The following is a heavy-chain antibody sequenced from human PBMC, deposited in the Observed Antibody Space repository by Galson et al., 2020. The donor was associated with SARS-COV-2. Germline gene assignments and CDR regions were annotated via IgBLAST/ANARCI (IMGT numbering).Heavy chain of an antibody. CDR2: ISSNGGST. J-gene: IGHJ3*02. Sequence: GESLKISCSASGFTFSSYAMHWVRQAPGKGLEYVSAISSNGGSTYYADSVKGRFTISRDNSKNTLYLQMSSLRAEDTAVYYCVKERRNYYDCSGHPGAFDIWGQGTMVTVSS. CDR3: VKERRNYYDCSGHPGAFDI. CDR1: GFTFSSYA. D-gene: IGHD3-22*01. V-gene: IGHV3-64D*08.